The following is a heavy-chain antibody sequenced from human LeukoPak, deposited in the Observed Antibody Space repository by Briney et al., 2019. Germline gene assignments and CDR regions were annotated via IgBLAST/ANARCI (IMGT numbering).Heavy chain of an antibody. Sequence: ASVKVSCKASGYTFTSYGISWVRQATGQGLEWMGWMNPNSGNTGYAQKFQGRVTMTRNTSISTAYMELSSLRSEDTAVYYCARGHILDAFDIWGQGTMVTVSS. CDR2: MNPNSGNT. CDR1: GYTFTSYG. CDR3: ARGHILDAFDI. D-gene: IGHD2-2*02. V-gene: IGHV1-8*01. J-gene: IGHJ3*02.